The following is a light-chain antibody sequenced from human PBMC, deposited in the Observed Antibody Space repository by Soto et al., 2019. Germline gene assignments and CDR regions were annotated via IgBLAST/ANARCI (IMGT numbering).Light chain of an antibody. CDR1: SSNIGSNT. J-gene: IGLJ7*01. CDR2: SNN. V-gene: IGLV1-44*01. CDR3: AAWDDSLNGPV. Sequence: QPVLTQPPSASGTPEQRVTISCSGSSSNIGSNTVNWYQQLPGTAPKLLIYSNNQRPSGVPDRFSGSKSGTSASLAISGLQSEDEADYYCAAWDDSLNGPVFGGGTQLTVL.